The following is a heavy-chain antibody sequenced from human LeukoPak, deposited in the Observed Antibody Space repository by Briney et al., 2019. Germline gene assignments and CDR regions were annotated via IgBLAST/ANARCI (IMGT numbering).Heavy chain of an antibody. D-gene: IGHD3-22*01. CDR1: GSTVTGHG. Sequence: ASVTLSYNPAGSTVTGHGFSWVRQSPGQGRGGWGWMSTYNSKTITEQKYHERLTITTETATSTAYMELRSLGCDDTAVYYCAREPYVSGGYWALDYWGQGTLVTVSS. CDR2: MSTYNSKT. CDR3: AREPYVSGGYWALDY. V-gene: IGHV1-18*01. J-gene: IGHJ4*02.